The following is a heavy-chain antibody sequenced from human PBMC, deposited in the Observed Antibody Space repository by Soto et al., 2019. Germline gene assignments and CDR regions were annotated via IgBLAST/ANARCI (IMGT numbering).Heavy chain of an antibody. D-gene: IGHD4-17*01. CDR3: ARAPVPDHGDYLLYFDY. CDR1: GFTFNYYW. Sequence: GGSLRLSCDASGFTFNYYWMSWVRQAPGKGLEWVANIKQDGSDKYYVDSVKGRFTISRDNAKNSLYLQMNNLRAEDTAVYYCARAPVPDHGDYLLYFDYWGQGTLVTVSS. J-gene: IGHJ4*02. V-gene: IGHV3-7*01. CDR2: IKQDGSDK.